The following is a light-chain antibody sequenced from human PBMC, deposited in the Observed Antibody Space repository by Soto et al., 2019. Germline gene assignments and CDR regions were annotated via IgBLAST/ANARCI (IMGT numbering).Light chain of an antibody. V-gene: IGKV3-20*01. CDR2: GAS. CDR1: QSINSRY. J-gene: IGKJ3*01. CDR3: QPFGSSPGFT. Sequence: EIVLTQSPGTLSLSPGERATLSCRASQSINSRYLAWYQQKPGQAPRLLIYGASSRATGIPDRFSGSGSGTDFTFTISRLEPEDFAVYYCQPFGSSPGFTFGPGTKVDIK.